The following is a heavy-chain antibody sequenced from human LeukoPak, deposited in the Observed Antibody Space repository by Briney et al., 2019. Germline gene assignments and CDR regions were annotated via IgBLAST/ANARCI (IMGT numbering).Heavy chain of an antibody. Sequence: GGSLKISCKGSGYSFTSYWIGWVRQMPGKGLEWRGIIYPGDSDTRYSPSFQGQVTISADKSISTAYLQWSSLKASDTAMYYCASGPYYYDSSGYYDYWGQGTLVTVSS. CDR1: GYSFTSYW. J-gene: IGHJ4*02. D-gene: IGHD3-22*01. V-gene: IGHV5-51*01. CDR2: IYPGDSDT. CDR3: ASGPYYYDSSGYYDY.